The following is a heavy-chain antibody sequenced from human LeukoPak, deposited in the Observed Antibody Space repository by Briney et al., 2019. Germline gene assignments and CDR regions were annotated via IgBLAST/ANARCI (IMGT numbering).Heavy chain of an antibody. V-gene: IGHV1-2*02. J-gene: IGHJ4*02. CDR2: INPNSGGT. CDR1: GYTFTGYY. D-gene: IGHD6-19*01. Sequence: ASVKVSCKASGYTFTGYYMHWVRQAPGQGLEWMGWINPNSGGTNYAQKFQGRVTMTRDTSISTAYMELSRLRSDDTAVYYCARGGRSSGWSRPFYFDYWGQGTLVTVSS. CDR3: ARGGRSSGWSRPFYFDY.